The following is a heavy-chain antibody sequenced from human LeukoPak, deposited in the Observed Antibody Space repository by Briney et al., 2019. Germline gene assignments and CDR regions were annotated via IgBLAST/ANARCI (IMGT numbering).Heavy chain of an antibody. Sequence: GGSLRLSCAASGFTFSSYWMHWVRQAPGKGLVWVSRINSDGSSTSYADSVKGRFTISRDNAKNTLYLQMNSLRAEDTAVYYCARDSREDSSGWYGGYYFDYWGQGTLVTVSS. V-gene: IGHV3-74*01. CDR1: GFTFSSYW. CDR3: ARDSREDSSGWYGGYYFDY. J-gene: IGHJ4*02. D-gene: IGHD6-19*01. CDR2: INSDGSST.